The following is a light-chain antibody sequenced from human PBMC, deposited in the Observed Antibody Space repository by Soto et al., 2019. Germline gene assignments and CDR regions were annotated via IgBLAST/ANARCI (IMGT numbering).Light chain of an antibody. V-gene: IGLV2-14*01. CDR1: SSDVGGYGY. CDR2: EVT. Sequence: QSVLTQPASVSGSPGQSITISCTGTSSDVGGYGYVSWYQQQPGKAPKLIIYEVTNRPSGISSRFSASKSGNTASLTISGLHAEDEADYYCSSYASSGTKVFGSGTKLTVL. CDR3: SSYASSGTKV. J-gene: IGLJ1*01.